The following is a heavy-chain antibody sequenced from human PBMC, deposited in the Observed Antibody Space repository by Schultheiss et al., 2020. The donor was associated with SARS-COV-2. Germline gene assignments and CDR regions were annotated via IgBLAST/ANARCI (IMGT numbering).Heavy chain of an antibody. CDR2: INHSGST. CDR3: AHGVWSGYYTPRSDWYFDL. Sequence: SQTLSLTCAVYGGSFSGYYWSWIRQPPGKGLEWIGEINHSGSTNYNPSLKSRVTISVDTPKNQFSLQLNSVTPEDTAVYYCAHGVWSGYYTPRSDWYFDLWGRGTLVTVSS. CDR1: GGSFSGYY. J-gene: IGHJ2*01. D-gene: IGHD3-3*01. V-gene: IGHV4-34*01.